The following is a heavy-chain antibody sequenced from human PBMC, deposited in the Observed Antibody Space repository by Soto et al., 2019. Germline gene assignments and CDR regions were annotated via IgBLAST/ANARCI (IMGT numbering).Heavy chain of an antibody. CDR3: AIPLEPPYYGMDV. J-gene: IGHJ6*02. Sequence: QVQLVQSGAEVKKPESSVKVSCKASGGTFSIYAISWVRQAPGQGLEWMGGIIPIFGTADYAQKFQGRVTITADESTSTASMALSSLRSEDTAVYYCAIPLEPPYYGMDVWGQGTTVTVSS. V-gene: IGHV1-69*12. CDR1: GGTFSIYA. CDR2: IIPIFGTA.